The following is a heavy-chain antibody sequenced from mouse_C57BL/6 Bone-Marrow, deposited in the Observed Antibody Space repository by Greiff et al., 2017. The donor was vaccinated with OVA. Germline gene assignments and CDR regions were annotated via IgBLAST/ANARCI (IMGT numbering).Heavy chain of an antibody. CDR1: GFSLTSYG. J-gene: IGHJ4*01. D-gene: IGHD3-2*02. V-gene: IGHV2-2*01. Sequence: VQLQQSGPGLVQPSQSLSITCTVSGFSLTSYGVHWVRQSPGKGLEWLGVIWSGGSTDYNAAFISRLSISKDNSKSQVFFKMNSLQAYDTAIYYCARDSSGYYYAMDYWGQGTSVTVSS. CDR2: IWSGGST. CDR3: ARDSSGYYYAMDY.